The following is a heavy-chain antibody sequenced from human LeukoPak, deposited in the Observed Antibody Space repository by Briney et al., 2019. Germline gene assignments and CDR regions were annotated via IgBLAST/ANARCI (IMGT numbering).Heavy chain of an antibody. CDR3: ATTFPYCSEDNCAL. CDR1: GVAIGSSW. J-gene: IGHJ1*01. V-gene: IGHV3-7*01. D-gene: IGHD2-15*01. CDR2: VNPGASVQ. Sequence: LPGGSLRLSCIASGVAIGSSWMSWVRQSPGKRLEWVANVNPGASVQNYVDSVTGRFTISRDNAKNSLYLQMNNLRADDTAVYYCATTFPYCSEDNCALGGQGTLVTVSS.